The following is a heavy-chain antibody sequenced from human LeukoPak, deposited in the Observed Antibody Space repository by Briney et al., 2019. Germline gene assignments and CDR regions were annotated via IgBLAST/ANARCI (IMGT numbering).Heavy chain of an antibody. Sequence: GGSLRLSCAASGFALRSYWIHWVRQDPGKGLVWVSRINSDGSITNYADSVKGRFTISRDNAENTVDLHMSSLRAEDTAVYYCVRIGEAGVPFAMDVWGPGTTVTVSS. CDR2: INSDGSIT. V-gene: IGHV3-74*01. J-gene: IGHJ6*02. D-gene: IGHD3-3*01. CDR1: GFALRSYW. CDR3: VRIGEAGVPFAMDV.